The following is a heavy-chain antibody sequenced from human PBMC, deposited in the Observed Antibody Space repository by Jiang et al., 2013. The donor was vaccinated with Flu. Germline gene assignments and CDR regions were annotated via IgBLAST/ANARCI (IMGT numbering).Heavy chain of an antibody. D-gene: IGHD1-26*01. Sequence: VQLLESGGGLVKPGGSLRLSCAASGFTFSNAWMSWVRQAPGKGLEWVGRIKSKTDGGTTDYAAPVKGRFTISRDDSKNTLYLQMNSLKTEDTAVYYCTTDLASGSYLGYYYYYGMDVWGQGTTVTVSS. J-gene: IGHJ6*02. CDR2: IKSKTDGGTT. V-gene: IGHV3-15*01. CDR3: TTDLASGSYLGYYYYYGMDV. CDR1: GFTFSNAW.